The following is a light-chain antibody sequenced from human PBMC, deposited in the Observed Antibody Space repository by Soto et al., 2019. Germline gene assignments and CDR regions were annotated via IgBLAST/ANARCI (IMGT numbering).Light chain of an antibody. V-gene: IGKV1-27*01. J-gene: IGKJ4*01. CDR3: QEYNSAPALT. CDR1: QGIGNY. CDR2: GAS. Sequence: DIQMTQSPSSLSASVGDRVTITCRASQGIGNYLAWYQQKPGKAPKLLIYGASNLQSGVPSRFSGSGSGADFTLTISSLQSEDVATYYCQEYNSAPALTFGGGTKVEIK.